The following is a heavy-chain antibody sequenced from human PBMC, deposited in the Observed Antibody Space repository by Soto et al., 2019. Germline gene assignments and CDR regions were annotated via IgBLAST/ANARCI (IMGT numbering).Heavy chain of an antibody. D-gene: IGHD7-27*01. CDR1: GGTFSSYA. CDR2: IIPIFGTA. CDR3: ARGSLTGAQLYYFDY. Sequence: ASVKVSCKASGGTFSSYAISWVRQAPGQGLEWMGGIIPIFGTANYAQKFQGRVTITADESTSTAYMELSSLRSEDTAVYYCARGSLTGAQLYYFDYWGQGTLVTVSS. J-gene: IGHJ4*02. V-gene: IGHV1-69*13.